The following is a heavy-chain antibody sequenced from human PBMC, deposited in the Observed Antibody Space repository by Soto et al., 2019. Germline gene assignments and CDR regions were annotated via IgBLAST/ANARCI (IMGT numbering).Heavy chain of an antibody. Sequence: QVQLVQSGAEVKKPGASVKVSCKDSGYPFTSYDINWVRQDTGQGLEWMGWMNPNSGNTGYAQKYQGRVTMTRNTSISTAYMELSSLRSEDTAVYYCARDPGYSSGGYGGADWFDPWGQGTLVTVSS. CDR1: GYPFTSYD. D-gene: IGHD6-19*01. J-gene: IGHJ5*02. CDR2: MNPNSGNT. V-gene: IGHV1-8*01. CDR3: ARDPGYSSGGYGGADWFDP.